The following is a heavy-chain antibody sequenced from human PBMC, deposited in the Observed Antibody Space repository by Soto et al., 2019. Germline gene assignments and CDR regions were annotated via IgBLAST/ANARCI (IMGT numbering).Heavy chain of an antibody. CDR1: GVTFSSYA. V-gene: IGHV3-23*01. J-gene: IGHJ4*02. CDR2: ISGSGGST. CDR3: AKDMVRGVILPILDY. D-gene: IGHD3-10*01. Sequence: PGGSLRLACAASGVTFSSYAMSWVRQAPGKGLEWVSAISGSGGSTYYADSVKGRFTISRDNSKNTLYLQMNSLRAEDTAVYYCAKDMVRGVILPILDYWGQGTLVTVSS.